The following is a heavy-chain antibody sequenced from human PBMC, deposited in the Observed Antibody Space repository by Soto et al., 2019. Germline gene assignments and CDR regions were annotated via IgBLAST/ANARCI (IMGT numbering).Heavy chain of an antibody. CDR3: AREAAYYNPFDY. J-gene: IGHJ4*02. CDR2: ISAYNGNT. Sequence: ASVKVSCKASGYTFTSYPMHWVRQAPGQGLEWMGWISAYNGNTNYAQKLQGRVTMTTDTSTSTAYMELRSLRSDDTAVYYCAREAAYYNPFDYWGQGTLVTVSS. CDR1: GYTFTSYP. D-gene: IGHD1-26*01. V-gene: IGHV1-18*01.